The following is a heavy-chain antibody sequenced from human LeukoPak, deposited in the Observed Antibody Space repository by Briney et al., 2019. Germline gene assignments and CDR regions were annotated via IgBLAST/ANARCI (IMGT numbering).Heavy chain of an antibody. CDR1: GYSFTSYW. D-gene: IGHD6-13*01. J-gene: IGHJ3*02. V-gene: IGHV5-51*01. CDR2: IYPGDSDT. CDR3: ATNSGYRGSWVDAFDI. Sequence: GESLKISCKGSGYSFTSYWIGWVRQMPGKGLEWMGIIYPGDSDTRYSPSFQGQVTMSADKSISTAYLQWSSLKASDTAMYYCATNSGYRGSWVDAFDIWGQGTMVTVSS.